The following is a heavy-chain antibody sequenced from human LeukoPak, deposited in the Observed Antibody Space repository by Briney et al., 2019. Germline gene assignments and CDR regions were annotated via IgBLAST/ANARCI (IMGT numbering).Heavy chain of an antibody. CDR3: ARGYCSSTSCWDYYYYYMDV. CDR2: IYYSGST. D-gene: IGHD2-2*01. Sequence: SETLSLTCTVSGGSISSYYWSWIRQPPGKGLEWIGYIYYSGSTNYNPSLKSRVTISVDTSKNQFSLKLSSVTAADTAVYYCARGYCSSTSCWDYYYYYMDVWGKGTTVTVSS. CDR1: GGSISSYY. J-gene: IGHJ6*03. V-gene: IGHV4-59*01.